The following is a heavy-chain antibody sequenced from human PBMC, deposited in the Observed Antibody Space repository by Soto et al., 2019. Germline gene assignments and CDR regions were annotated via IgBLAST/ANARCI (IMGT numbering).Heavy chain of an antibody. D-gene: IGHD3-10*01. Sequence: GGSLRLSCAASGFTFSSYWMHWVRQAPGKGLVWVSRINSDGSSTSYADSVKGRFTISRDNAKNTLYLQMNSLRAEDTAVYYCARVWFGELLSYGMDVWGQGTTVTVSS. J-gene: IGHJ6*02. CDR3: ARVWFGELLSYGMDV. CDR1: GFTFSSYW. CDR2: INSDGSST. V-gene: IGHV3-74*01.